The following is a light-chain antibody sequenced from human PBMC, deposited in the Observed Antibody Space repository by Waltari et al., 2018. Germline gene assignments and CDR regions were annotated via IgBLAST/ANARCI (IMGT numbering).Light chain of an antibody. J-gene: IGKJ5*01. CDR1: QSVSSY. CDR2: DAP. Sequence: SCRASQSVSSYLAWYQQKPGQAPRLLIYDAPNRATGIPARFSGSGSGTDFTLTISSLEPEDFAVYYCQQRSNWPFTFGQGTRLEIK. CDR3: QQRSNWPFT. V-gene: IGKV3-11*01.